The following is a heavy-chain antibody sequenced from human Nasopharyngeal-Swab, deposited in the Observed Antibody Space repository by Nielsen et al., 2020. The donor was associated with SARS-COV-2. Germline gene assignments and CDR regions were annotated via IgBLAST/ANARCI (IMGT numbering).Heavy chain of an antibody. V-gene: IGHV3-23*01. CDR3: VKGTTAPDI. J-gene: IGHJ4*02. CDR1: GFTFGSFG. D-gene: IGHD1-7*01. Sequence: GESLKISCAASGFTFGSFGMSWVRQAPGKGLEWVSGISRSGGSVDYAGAVKGRFTTSRDNSKNMVFLQMDSLRVEDTAVYYCVKGTTAPDIWGQGTLVTVSS. CDR2: ISRSGGSV.